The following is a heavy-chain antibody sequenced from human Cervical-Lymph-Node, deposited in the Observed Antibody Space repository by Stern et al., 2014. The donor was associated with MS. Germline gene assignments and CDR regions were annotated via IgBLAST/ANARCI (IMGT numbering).Heavy chain of an antibody. CDR1: GFTFSSYG. V-gene: IGHV3-30*03. D-gene: IGHD2/OR15-2a*01. Sequence: VQLEESGGGVVQPGRSLRLSCAASGFTFSSYGMHWVRQAPGKGLEWVTLISYDGSNEDYADSVKGRFTISRDNSKNTVYLQMNSLRPEDTAVYYCARPRRPYFFRGNHHYYGMDVWGQGTRVSVSS. CDR3: ARPRRPYFFRGNHHYYGMDV. CDR2: ISYDGSNE. J-gene: IGHJ6*02.